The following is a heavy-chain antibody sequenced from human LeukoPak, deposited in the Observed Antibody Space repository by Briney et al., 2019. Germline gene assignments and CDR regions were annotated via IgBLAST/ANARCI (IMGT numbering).Heavy chain of an antibody. CDR2: ISSSSSYI. CDR3: ARDMGGGYSSSTSFLCDY. D-gene: IGHD2-2*01. CDR1: GFTFSSYS. J-gene: IGHJ4*02. V-gene: IGHV3-21*01. Sequence: KSGGSLRLSCAASGFTFSSYSMNWVRQAPGKGLEWVSSISSSSSYIYYADSVKGRFTISRDNAKDSLYLQMNSLRAEVMSVYYCARDMGGGYSSSTSFLCDYWGQGTLVTVSS.